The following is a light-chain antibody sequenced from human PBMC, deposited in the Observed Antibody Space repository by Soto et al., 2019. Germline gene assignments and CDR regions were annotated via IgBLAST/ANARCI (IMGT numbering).Light chain of an antibody. CDR1: GSDVGGYDY. CDR3: SSYTSSITLYV. Sequence: QSVLSQPASVSGSPGHPVTISCTGTGSDVGGYDYVSWYQQHPGKAPKLMIYEVSNRPSGVSNRFSASKSGNTASLTISGLQAEDEADYYCSSYTSSITLYVFGPGTKVTVL. J-gene: IGLJ1*01. V-gene: IGLV2-14*01. CDR2: EVS.